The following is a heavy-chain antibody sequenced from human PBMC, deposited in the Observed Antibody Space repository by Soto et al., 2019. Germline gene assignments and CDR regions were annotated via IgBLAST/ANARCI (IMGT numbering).Heavy chain of an antibody. V-gene: IGHV1-18*01. CDR2: ISAYNGNT. CDR3: ARDRDISVVVAATTLMCY. J-gene: IGHJ4*02. CDR1: GYTFTSYG. Sequence: ASVKVSCKASGYTFTSYGISWVRQAPGQGLEWMGWISAYNGNTNYAQKLQGRVTMTTDTSTSTAYMEPRSLRSDDTAVYYCARDRDISVVVAATTLMCYWGQGTLVTVSS. D-gene: IGHD2-15*01.